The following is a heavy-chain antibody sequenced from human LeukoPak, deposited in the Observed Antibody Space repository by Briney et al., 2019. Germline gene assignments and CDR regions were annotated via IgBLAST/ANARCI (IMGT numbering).Heavy chain of an antibody. Sequence: GGSLILSCTASGFTFSSYWMIWVRQAAGPVLDLVANINQVGSEKYYVDSVKGRFTISRDNAKNSLYLQMNSLRAEDTAVYYCARDHSEPGVFFDSWGQGTVVTVSS. CDR3: ARDHSEPGVFFDS. D-gene: IGHD1-14*01. J-gene: IGHJ4*02. CDR2: INQVGSEK. CDR1: GFTFSSYW. V-gene: IGHV3-7*03.